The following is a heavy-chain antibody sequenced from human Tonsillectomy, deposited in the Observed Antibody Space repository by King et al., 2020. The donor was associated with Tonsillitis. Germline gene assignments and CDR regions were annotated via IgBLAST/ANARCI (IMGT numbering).Heavy chain of an antibody. CDR1: GFTFSDHY. CDR3: VGILGGGGGAFDI. CDR2: TRNKANSYTT. V-gene: IGHV3-72*01. Sequence: VQLVESGGGLVQPGGSLRLSCAASGFTFSDHYMDWVRQAPGKGLEWVGRTRNKANSYTTEYAASVKGRFTISRDDSKNSLYLQMNSLKTEDTAVYYCVGILGGGGGAFDIWGQGTMVTVSS. D-gene: IGHD3-16*01. J-gene: IGHJ3*02.